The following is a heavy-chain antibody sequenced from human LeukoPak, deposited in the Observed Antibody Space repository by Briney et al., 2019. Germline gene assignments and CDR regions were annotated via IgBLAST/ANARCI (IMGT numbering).Heavy chain of an antibody. CDR3: ARTPVGFNTVTPTDVRY. V-gene: IGHV1-18*01. J-gene: IGHJ4*02. Sequence: ASVKVSCKASGYTFTTYGISWVRQAPGQGLEWMGWISAYNGNTNYAQKLQGRVTMTTDTSTSTAYMELRSLRSDDTAVYYCARTPVGFNTVTPTDVRYWGQGTLVTVSS. D-gene: IGHD4-17*01. CDR1: GYTFTTYG. CDR2: ISAYNGNT.